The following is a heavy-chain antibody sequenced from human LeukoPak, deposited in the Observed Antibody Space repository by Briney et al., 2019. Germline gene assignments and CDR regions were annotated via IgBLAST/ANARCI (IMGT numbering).Heavy chain of an antibody. CDR1: GYAFSFYG. J-gene: IGHJ4*02. D-gene: IGHD3-3*01. Sequence: AASVKVSCKASGYAFSFYGINWVRQAPGQGLERMGFISVNNGNTHYAEKFQGRVTMATDTSTSTAYLEVRSLRSDDTAVYYCQRITIFGVVIDFDYWGPGTLVTVSS. V-gene: IGHV1-18*01. CDR3: QRITIFGVVIDFDY. CDR2: ISVNNGNT.